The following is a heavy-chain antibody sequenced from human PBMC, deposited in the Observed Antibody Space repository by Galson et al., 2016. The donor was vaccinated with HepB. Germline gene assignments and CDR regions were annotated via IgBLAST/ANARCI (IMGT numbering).Heavy chain of an antibody. CDR1: GFTFGIHA. J-gene: IGHJ4*02. V-gene: IGHV3-33*01. D-gene: IGHD2-8*02. CDR2: IWWDGSQR. Sequence: SLRLSCAGSGFTFGIHAIHWVRQTPDKGLEWLAVIWWDGSQRHYADSMKGRLTISRDDSQNTVYLQMNSLRVEDTATYYCARDPEDCPGGTCLAFDSWGQGTLVTVSS. CDR3: ARDPEDCPGGTCLAFDS.